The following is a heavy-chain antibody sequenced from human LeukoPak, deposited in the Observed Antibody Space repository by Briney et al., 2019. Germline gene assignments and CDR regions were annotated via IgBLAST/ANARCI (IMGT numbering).Heavy chain of an antibody. J-gene: IGHJ4*02. CDR1: GGTFSSYA. D-gene: IGHD3-22*01. Sequence: VKVSCKASGGTFSSYAISWVRQAPGQGLEWMGGIIPISGTANYAQKFQGRVTITADESTSTAYMELSSLRSEDTAVYYCAGHQTAYYYDSSGYLYWGQGTLVTVSS. V-gene: IGHV1-69*01. CDR2: IIPISGTA. CDR3: AGHQTAYYYDSSGYLY.